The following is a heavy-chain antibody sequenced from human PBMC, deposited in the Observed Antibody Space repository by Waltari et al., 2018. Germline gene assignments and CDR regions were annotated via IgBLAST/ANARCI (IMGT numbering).Heavy chain of an antibody. CDR3: AKAGRYYDILTGYYIDYYYYMDV. J-gene: IGHJ6*03. V-gene: IGHV3-23*01. D-gene: IGHD3-9*01. CDR2: ISGSGGST. Sequence: EVQLLESGGGLVQPGGSLRLSCAASGFTFSSYAMSWVRQAPGKGLAWVPAISGSGGSTYYADSVKGRFTISRDNSKNTLYLQMNSLRAEDTAIYYCAKAGRYYDILTGYYIDYYYYMDVWGKGTTVTVSS. CDR1: GFTFSSYA.